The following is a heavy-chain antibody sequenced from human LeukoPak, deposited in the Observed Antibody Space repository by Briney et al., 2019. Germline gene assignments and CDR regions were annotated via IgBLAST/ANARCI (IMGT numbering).Heavy chain of an antibody. J-gene: IGHJ3*01. Sequence: SETLSLTCTVSGYSISSGYYWGWVRQPPGKGLEWIGFIYYSGSTSYNPSLKSRVTISVDTSKNQFSLNLSSVTASETAVYYCARHRGYVGAFDVWGRGTMVTVS. CDR1: GYSISSGYY. CDR2: IYYSGST. CDR3: ARHRGYVGAFDV. V-gene: IGHV4-38-2*02. D-gene: IGHD3-22*01.